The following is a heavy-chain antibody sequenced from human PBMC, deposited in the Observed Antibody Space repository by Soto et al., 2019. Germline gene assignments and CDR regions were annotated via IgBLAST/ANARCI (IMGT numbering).Heavy chain of an antibody. D-gene: IGHD2-2*02. CDR2: ISWNSGSI. CDR1: GFTFDDYA. V-gene: IGHV3-9*01. Sequence: LRLSCAASGFTFDDYAMHWVRQAPGKGLEWVSGISWNSGSIGYADSVKGRFTISRDNAKNSLYLQMNSLRSDDTAVYYCARDSSLDCSSTSCHKRYYYGMDVWGQGTTVTVSS. CDR3: ARDSSLDCSSTSCHKRYYYGMDV. J-gene: IGHJ6*02.